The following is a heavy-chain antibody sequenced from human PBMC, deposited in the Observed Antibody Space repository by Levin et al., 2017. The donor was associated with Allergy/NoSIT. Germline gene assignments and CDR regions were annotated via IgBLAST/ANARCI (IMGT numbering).Heavy chain of an antibody. CDR2: ISYDGSNK. Sequence: LSLTCAASGFTFSSSAMHWVRQAPGKGLEWVAVISYDGSNKYYADSVKGRFTISRDNSKNTLYLQMNSLRAEDTAVYYCARDRVGYSGYDFSWESYYYYYGMDVWGQGTTVTVSS. CDR1: GFTFSSSA. J-gene: IGHJ6*02. V-gene: IGHV3-30-3*01. D-gene: IGHD5-12*01. CDR3: ARDRVGYSGYDFSWESYYYYYGMDV.